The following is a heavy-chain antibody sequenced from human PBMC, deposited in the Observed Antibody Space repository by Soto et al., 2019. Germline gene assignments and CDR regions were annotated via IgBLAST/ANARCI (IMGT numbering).Heavy chain of an antibody. J-gene: IGHJ6*02. Sequence: QPGGSLRLSCAASGFTFSAYWMSWVRQTSGKGLEWVANIKHDGSEKYYVDSVKGRFTISRDNAKNSLFLEMNSLRAEDTAVFYCAIITRGFSMDVWGQGTTVTVSS. CDR2: IKHDGSEK. D-gene: IGHD1-20*01. CDR1: GFTFSAYW. CDR3: AIITRGFSMDV. V-gene: IGHV3-7*01.